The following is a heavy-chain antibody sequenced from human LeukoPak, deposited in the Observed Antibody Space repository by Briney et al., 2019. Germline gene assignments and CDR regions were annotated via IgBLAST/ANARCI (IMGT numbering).Heavy chain of an antibody. CDR3: ARRTRYSSSWYWDYYYYYMDV. D-gene: IGHD6-13*01. V-gene: IGHV4-39*01. J-gene: IGHJ6*03. CDR1: GGSISSSSYY. CDR2: IYYSGST. Sequence: SETLSLTCTVSGGSISSSSYYWVWIRPPPGKGRVWIGSIYYSGSTYYNPSLKSRVTISVDTSKNQFSLKLSSVTAADTAVYYCARRTRYSSSWYWDYYYYYMDVWGKGTTVTISS.